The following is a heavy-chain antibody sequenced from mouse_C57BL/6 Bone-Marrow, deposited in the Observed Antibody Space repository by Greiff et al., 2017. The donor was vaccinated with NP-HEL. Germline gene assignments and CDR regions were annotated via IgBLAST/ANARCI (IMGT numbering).Heavy chain of an antibody. CDR2: IHPNSGNT. CDR3: ARHYYGSSYDYFDY. J-gene: IGHJ2*01. V-gene: IGHV1-64*01. D-gene: IGHD1-1*01. Sequence: QVQLQQPGAELVKPGASVKLSCKASGYTFTSYWMHWVKQRPGQGLAWIGMIHPNSGNTNYNEKFKSKATLTVDKSSSTAYMQLSSLTSEDSAVYYCARHYYGSSYDYFDYWGQGTTLTVSS. CDR1: GYTFTSYW.